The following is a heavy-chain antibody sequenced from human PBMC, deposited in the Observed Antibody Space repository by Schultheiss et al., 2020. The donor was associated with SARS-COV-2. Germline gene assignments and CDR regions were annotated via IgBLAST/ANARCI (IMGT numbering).Heavy chain of an antibody. CDR1: GGSFSGYY. Sequence: SQTLSLTCAVYGGSFSGYYWSWIRQPPGKGLEWIGDIYYSGSTSYNPSLKSRLTMSVDTSKNQFSLKLSSVTAADTAVYYWARGDLVVHAATLGPETKYCYDGMDVWGQGTTVTVSS. CDR3: ARGDLVVHAATLGPETKYCYDGMDV. J-gene: IGHJ6*02. D-gene: IGHD2-2*01. CDR2: IYYSGST. V-gene: IGHV4-59*01.